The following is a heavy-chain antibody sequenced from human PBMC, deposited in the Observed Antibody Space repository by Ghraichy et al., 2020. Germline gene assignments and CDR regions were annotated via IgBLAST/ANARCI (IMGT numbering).Heavy chain of an antibody. J-gene: IGHJ4*02. CDR1: GFPFNLHA. CDR3: ANTDSTGWYGEYFES. V-gene: IGHV3-23*05. CDR2: IDQTGNSA. Sequence: GGSLRLSCEGSGFPFNLHAMHWVRQAPGKGLEWVSTIDQTGNSAYYADSVQGRFTTSRDNSRKTLFLQMNSLRAEDTAKYFCANTDSTGWYGEYFESWGQGSQVTVSS. D-gene: IGHD6-13*01.